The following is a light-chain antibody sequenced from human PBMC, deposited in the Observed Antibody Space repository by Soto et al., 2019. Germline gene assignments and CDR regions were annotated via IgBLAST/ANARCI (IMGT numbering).Light chain of an antibody. J-gene: IGLJ3*02. V-gene: IGLV1-40*01. CDR1: NSNIGAGYD. CDR3: LSYDSRRSGNWV. CDR2: GDS. Sequence: QSVLTQPPSVSGAPGQRVTISCTGSNSNIGAGYDVHWYQQFPGTAPKLLIYGDSHRPSGVPDRFFASKSGTSASLAITGLQAEDEAEYYCLSYDSRRSGNWVFGGGTKLTVL.